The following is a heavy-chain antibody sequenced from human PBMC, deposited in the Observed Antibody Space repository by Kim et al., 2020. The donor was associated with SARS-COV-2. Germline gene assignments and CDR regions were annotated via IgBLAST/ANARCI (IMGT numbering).Heavy chain of an antibody. V-gene: IGHV3-64D*06. CDR1: GFTFSSYA. Sequence: GGSLRLSCSASGFTFSSYAMHWVRQAPGKGLEYVSAISSNGGSTYYADSVKGRFTISRDNSKNTLYLQMSSLRAEDTAVYYCVKDPRASSGWYPPDDYWGQGTLVTVSS. D-gene: IGHD6-19*01. J-gene: IGHJ4*02. CDR2: ISSNGGST. CDR3: VKDPRASSGWYPPDDY.